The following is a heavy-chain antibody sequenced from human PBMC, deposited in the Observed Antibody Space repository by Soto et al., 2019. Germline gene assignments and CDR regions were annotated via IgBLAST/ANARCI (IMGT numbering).Heavy chain of an antibody. CDR2: INHSGST. V-gene: IGHV4-34*01. Sequence: PSETLSLTCTVSGGSMISYYWSWIRQPPGKGLEWIGEINHSGSTNYNPSLKSRVTISVDPSKNQFSLKLSSVTAADTAVYYCARHHFYCTGGSCYLQAYHYYGLDVWGQGTTVTVSS. J-gene: IGHJ6*02. CDR1: GGSMISYY. D-gene: IGHD2-15*01. CDR3: ARHHFYCTGGSCYLQAYHYYGLDV.